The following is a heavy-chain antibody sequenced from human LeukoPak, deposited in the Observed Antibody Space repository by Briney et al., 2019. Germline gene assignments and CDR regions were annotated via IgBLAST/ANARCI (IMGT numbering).Heavy chain of an antibody. J-gene: IGHJ5*02. D-gene: IGHD3-10*01. V-gene: IGHV1-18*04. CDR3: ARDYYGSGSHNGSP. Sequence: GASVMVSSKAAGYSFTTYGISWVRRAPGQGREGMRWISASNGNATYAQKLQGRVNMTTDTSTSTAYMEVRSLRSDDTAVYCCARDYYGSGSHNGSPWGQGTLVTVSS. CDR2: ISASNGNA. CDR1: GYSFTTYG.